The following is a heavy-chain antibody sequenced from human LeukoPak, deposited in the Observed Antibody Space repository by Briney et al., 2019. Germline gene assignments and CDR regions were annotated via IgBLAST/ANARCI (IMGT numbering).Heavy chain of an antibody. J-gene: IGHJ4*02. CDR3: AKGDPYCSSTSCSGSMKY. V-gene: IGHV3-30*02. CDR2: IRYDRSNE. D-gene: IGHD2-2*01. CDR1: GFTFRTYG. Sequence: HPGGTLRLSCAASGFTFRTYGMHWVRQAPGKGLEWVAFIRYDRSNEYYADSVKGRFTISRDDSKNTLYLQMDSVRAEDSAVYYCAKGDPYCSSTSCSGSMKYWGQGTLVTVSS.